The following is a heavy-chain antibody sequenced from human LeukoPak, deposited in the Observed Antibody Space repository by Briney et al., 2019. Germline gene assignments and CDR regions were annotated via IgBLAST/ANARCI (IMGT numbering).Heavy chain of an antibody. Sequence: SETLSLTCPVYGGSFIGYYWSWIRQPPARGVEWMGEINHSGSTNYSQSLKIRVAISVDTSKNRLSLKPSSVTAADTAVYYCARAELRAVAGMFATGVSGWFDPWGQGTLVTVSS. J-gene: IGHJ5*02. CDR2: INHSGST. CDR1: GGSFIGYY. CDR3: ARAELRAVAGMFATGVSGWFDP. V-gene: IGHV4-34*01. D-gene: IGHD6-19*01.